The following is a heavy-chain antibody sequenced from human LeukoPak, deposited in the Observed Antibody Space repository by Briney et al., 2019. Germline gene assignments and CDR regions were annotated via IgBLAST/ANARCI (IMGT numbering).Heavy chain of an antibody. CDR1: GFTFSGSA. D-gene: IGHD6-6*01. CDR2: IRGKANSYAT. Sequence: GSLRLSCAASGFTFSGSAIHWVRQASGKGLEWVGRIRGKANSYATAYAASVKGRFTISRDDSKNTAYLQMNSLKTEDTAVYYCAKGAWQLGTFFDYWGQGTLVTVSS. J-gene: IGHJ4*02. CDR3: AKGAWQLGTFFDY. V-gene: IGHV3-73*01.